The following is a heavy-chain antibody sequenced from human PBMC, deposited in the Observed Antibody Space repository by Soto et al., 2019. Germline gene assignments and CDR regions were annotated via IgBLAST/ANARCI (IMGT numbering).Heavy chain of an antibody. CDR1: GGTFSNFP. CDR3: ARGWVVPAAILGYYFDY. J-gene: IGHJ4*02. CDR2: LIPLFGTP. V-gene: IGHV1-69*13. D-gene: IGHD2-2*01. Sequence: GASVKVSCKASGGTFSNFPISWVRQAPGQGLEWMGGLIPLFGTPKYAQKFQGRVTIIADESTSTAYMELRSLRSEDTAVYYCARGWVVPAAILGYYFDYWGQGTLVTVSS.